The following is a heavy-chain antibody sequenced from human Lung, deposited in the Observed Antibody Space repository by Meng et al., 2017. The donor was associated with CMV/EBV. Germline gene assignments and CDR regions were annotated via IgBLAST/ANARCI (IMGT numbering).Heavy chain of an antibody. CDR1: GYTFTSYG. CDR3: ARVSGHLITMILYYFDS. CDR2: ISTYNDNT. V-gene: IGHV1-18*01. J-gene: IGHJ4*02. Sequence: ASVXVSXKASGYTFTSYGISWVRQAPGQGLEWMGWISTYNDNTNYAQKLQDRVTMTTDTSTSTAYMELRSLRSDDTAVYYCARVSGHLITMILYYFDSWGQGTXVNVYS. D-gene: IGHD3-22*01.